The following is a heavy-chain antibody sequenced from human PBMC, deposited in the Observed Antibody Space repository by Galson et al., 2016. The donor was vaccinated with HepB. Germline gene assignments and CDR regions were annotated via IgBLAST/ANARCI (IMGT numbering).Heavy chain of an antibody. V-gene: IGHV3-64D*06. J-gene: IGHJ6*02. D-gene: IGHD2-2*01. CDR3: VKGYCSTTSCPFAIGMDV. CDR2: ISNNGGST. Sequence: SLRLSCAASGFTFSNYAMHWVHQAPGKGLEYVSAISNNGGSTYYAESVKGRFTTSRDSSKNTLYLQMSSLRAEDTAVYFCVKGYCSTTSCPFAIGMDVWGQGTTVTVSS. CDR1: GFTFSNYA.